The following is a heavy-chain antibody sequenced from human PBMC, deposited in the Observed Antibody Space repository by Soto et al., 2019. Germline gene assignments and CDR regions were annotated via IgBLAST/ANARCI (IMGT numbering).Heavy chain of an antibody. D-gene: IGHD3-9*01. CDR3: VRGTTDWRGMDY. V-gene: IGHV3-74*01. CDR2: ICMNGAAT. CDR1: GFTFRIQC. Sequence: GGSLRVSWAASGFTFRIQCMHWVRQGPGKGLVWVSRICMNGAATAYADSVRGRFTISRDDAEDTLSLQMNSLRDEDTAVYYCVRGTTDWRGMDYWRQGTLVTVSS. J-gene: IGHJ4*02.